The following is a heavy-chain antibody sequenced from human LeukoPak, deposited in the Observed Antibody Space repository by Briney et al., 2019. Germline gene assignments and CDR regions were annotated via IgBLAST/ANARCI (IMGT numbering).Heavy chain of an antibody. V-gene: IGHV1-2*02. J-gene: IGHJ3*02. D-gene: IGHD1-26*01. CDR3: ARDRGSYFSDAFDI. Sequence: ASVKVSCKASGYTFTGYHMHWVRRAPGQGLEWMGWINPNSGGTNYVQRFQGRVTMTRDTSISTAYMELSRLISDDTAVYYCARDRGSYFSDAFDIWGQGTMVTVSS. CDR1: GYTFTGYH. CDR2: INPNSGGT.